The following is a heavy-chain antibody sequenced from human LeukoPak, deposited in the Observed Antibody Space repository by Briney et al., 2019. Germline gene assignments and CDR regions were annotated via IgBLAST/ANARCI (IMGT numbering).Heavy chain of an antibody. CDR2: IYYSGST. J-gene: IGHJ6*03. CDR3: ARRELLPPYYYMDV. D-gene: IGHD1-26*01. CDR1: GGSISSYY. V-gene: IGHV4-59*01. Sequence: SETLSLTCTVSGGSISSYYWSWIRQPPGKGLEWIGYIYYSGSTNYNPSLKSRVTISVDTSKNQFSLKLSSVTAADTAVYYCARRELLPPYYYMDVWGKGTTVTVSS.